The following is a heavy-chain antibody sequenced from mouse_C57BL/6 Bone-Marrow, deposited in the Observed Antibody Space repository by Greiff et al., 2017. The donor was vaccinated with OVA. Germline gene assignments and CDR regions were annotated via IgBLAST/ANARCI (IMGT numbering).Heavy chain of an antibody. V-gene: IGHV5-9*01. CDR1: GFTFSSYT. CDR3: ARQRSNYVAWFAY. D-gene: IGHD2-5*01. Sequence: EVKLVESGGGLVKPGGSLKLSCAASGFTFSSYTMSWVRQTPEKRLEWVATISGGGGNTYYPDSVKGRFTISRDNAKNTLYLQMSSLRSEDTALYYCARQRSNYVAWFAYWGQGTLVTVSA. CDR2: ISGGGGNT. J-gene: IGHJ3*01.